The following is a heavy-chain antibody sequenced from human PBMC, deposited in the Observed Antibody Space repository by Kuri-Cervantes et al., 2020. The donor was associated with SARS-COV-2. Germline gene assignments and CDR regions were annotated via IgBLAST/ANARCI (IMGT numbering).Heavy chain of an antibody. J-gene: IGHJ5*02. D-gene: IGHD1-26*01. V-gene: IGHV3-30*04. CDR3: ARAFGGSYFNWFDP. CDR1: GFTFSSYA. Sequence: RGSLCLSCAAYGFTFSSYAMHWVRQAPGKGLEWVAVISYDGSNKYYADSVQGPFTISRDNSKNTLYLQMTSLRAEYTAVYYCARAFGGSYFNWFDPWGQGTLVTVSS. CDR2: ISYDGSNK.